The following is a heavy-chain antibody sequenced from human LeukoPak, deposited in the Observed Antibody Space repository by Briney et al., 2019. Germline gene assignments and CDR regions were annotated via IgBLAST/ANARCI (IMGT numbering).Heavy chain of an antibody. CDR1: GYIFTSYW. D-gene: IGHD3-10*01. J-gene: IGHJ3*02. Sequence: GESLQISCKGSGYIFTSYWIGWVRQLPGKGLEWMGIIYPGDSDTRYSPSFQGQVTISADKSISIAYLQWSSLKASDTAIYYCARHDNGGLVRGVIPADALDIWGQGTMVTVSS. CDR3: ARHDNGGLVRGVIPADALDI. V-gene: IGHV5-51*01. CDR2: IYPGDSDT.